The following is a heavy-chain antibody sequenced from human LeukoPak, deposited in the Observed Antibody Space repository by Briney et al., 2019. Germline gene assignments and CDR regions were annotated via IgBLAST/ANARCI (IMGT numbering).Heavy chain of an antibody. CDR2: IKQDGSEK. V-gene: IGHV3-7*01. Sequence: GGSLRLSCAASGFTFSSYWMSWVRQAPGKGLEWVANIKQDGSEKYYVDSVKGRFTISRDNAKNSLYLQMNSLRAEDTAVYYCARDLPDYATTFGGVIAPFDYWGQGTLVTVSS. J-gene: IGHJ4*02. CDR1: GFTFSSYW. CDR3: ARDLPDYATTFGGVIAPFDY. D-gene: IGHD3-16*02.